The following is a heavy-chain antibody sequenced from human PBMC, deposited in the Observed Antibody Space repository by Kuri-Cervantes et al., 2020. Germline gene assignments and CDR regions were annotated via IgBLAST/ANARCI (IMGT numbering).Heavy chain of an antibody. CDR1: GFTFSSYW. Sequence: GESLKISCAASGFTFSSYWMNWVRQAPGKGLEWVGRIKSKTDGGTTDYAAPVKGRFTISRDDSKNTLYLQMNSLKTEDTAVYYCTTSLEGYYFDYWGQGTLVTVSS. D-gene: IGHD1-1*01. V-gene: IGHV3-15*01. J-gene: IGHJ4*02. CDR3: TTSLEGYYFDY. CDR2: IKSKTDGGTT.